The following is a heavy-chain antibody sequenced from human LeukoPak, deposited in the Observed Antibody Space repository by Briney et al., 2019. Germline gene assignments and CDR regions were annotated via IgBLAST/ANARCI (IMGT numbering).Heavy chain of an antibody. Sequence: GGSLRLSCAASGFTFSNYNMNWVRQAPDKGLEWLAVSWYDDVLKSYANSVRGRFTLSRDNSKKTLYLQMDSLRVDDTAMYYCVKESDGFDIWGQGTMVIVSS. CDR1: GFTFSNYN. V-gene: IGHV3-30*02. CDR2: SWYDDVLK. CDR3: VKESDGFDI. J-gene: IGHJ3*02.